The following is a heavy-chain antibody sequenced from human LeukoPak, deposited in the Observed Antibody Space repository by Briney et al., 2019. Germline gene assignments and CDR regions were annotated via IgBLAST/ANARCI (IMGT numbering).Heavy chain of an antibody. CDR2: IHYSGST. D-gene: IGHD1-26*01. Sequence: SETLSLTCTVSGTLYWSWIRQPPGRGLEWIGYIHYSGSTDYNPSLKSRVTISVDTSKNQVSLKLTSVTAADAAVYYCARHSGSYGGAFDIWGHGTMVTVSS. J-gene: IGHJ3*02. V-gene: IGHV4-59*08. CDR1: GTLY. CDR3: ARHSGSYGGAFDI.